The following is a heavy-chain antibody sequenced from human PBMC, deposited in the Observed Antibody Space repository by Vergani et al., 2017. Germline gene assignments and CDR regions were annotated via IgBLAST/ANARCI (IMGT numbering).Heavy chain of an antibody. CDR1: GGSFSGYY. D-gene: IGHD3-3*01. CDR2: INHSGST. V-gene: IGHV4-34*01. CDR3: ARGYYDFWSGYSHWLDP. J-gene: IGHJ5*02. Sequence: QVQLQQWGAGLLKPSETLSLTCAVYGGSFSGYYWSWIRQPPGKGLEWIGEINHSGSTNYNPSLKSRVTISVDTSKNQFSLKLSSVTAADTAVYYCARGYYDFWSGYSHWLDPWGQGTLVTVSS.